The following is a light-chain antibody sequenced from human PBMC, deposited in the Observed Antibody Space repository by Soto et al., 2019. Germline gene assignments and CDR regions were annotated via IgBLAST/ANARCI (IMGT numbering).Light chain of an antibody. CDR2: EVS. CDR3: SSYTSSSTYV. CDR1: SSDVGGYNY. Sequence: QYALTQPASVSGSPGQSITISCTGTSSDVGGYNYVSWYQQHPGKAPKLMIYEVSNRPSGVSNRFSGSKSGNTASLTISGLQAEDEADYYCSSYTSSSTYVFGTGNKLTVL. J-gene: IGLJ1*01. V-gene: IGLV2-14*01.